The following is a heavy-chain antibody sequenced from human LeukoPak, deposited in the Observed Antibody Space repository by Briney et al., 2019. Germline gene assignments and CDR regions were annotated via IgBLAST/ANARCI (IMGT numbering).Heavy chain of an antibody. Sequence: SETLSLTCTLSGVSISSCYWSWLRHPPGKGLEGIGYIYYSGSTNYNPSLKIRVTLSVETSKNHFSLKLSSVTAADTAVYYCASHDYGDYWYFDLWGRGTLVTVSS. D-gene: IGHD4-17*01. CDR3: ASHDYGDYWYFDL. CDR1: GVSISSCY. CDR2: IYYSGST. J-gene: IGHJ2*01. V-gene: IGHV4-59*01.